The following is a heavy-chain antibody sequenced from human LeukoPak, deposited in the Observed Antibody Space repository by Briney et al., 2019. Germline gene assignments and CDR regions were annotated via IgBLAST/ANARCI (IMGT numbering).Heavy chain of an antibody. D-gene: IGHD2-2*01. V-gene: IGHV4-38-2*02. CDR1: GYSISSGSY. CDR2: IYHSGST. Sequence: PETLSLTCTVSGYSISSGSYWGWIRQPPGKGLEWIGTIYHSGSTYYNPSLKSRLTISVDTSKSQFSLKLSSVTAADTAVYYCARETMVVVPAAMVYYYYMDVWGKGTTVTVSS. CDR3: ARETMVVVPAAMVYYYYMDV. J-gene: IGHJ6*03.